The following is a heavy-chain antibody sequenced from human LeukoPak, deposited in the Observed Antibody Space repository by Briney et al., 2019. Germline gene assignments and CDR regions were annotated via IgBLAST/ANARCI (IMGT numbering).Heavy chain of an antibody. CDR1: GGSTSSSNFY. Sequence: SETLSLTCTVSGGSTSSSNFYWGWIRQPPGMGLEWIGGIHYTGNTYYNPSLKSRVTISIDTSKNQFSLKLSSVTAADTAVYYCARLGAGPTYYDFWSGYSSFYFDYWGQGTLVTVSS. CDR3: ARLGAGPTYYDFWSGYSSFYFDY. D-gene: IGHD3-3*01. V-gene: IGHV4-39*01. CDR2: IHYTGNT. J-gene: IGHJ4*02.